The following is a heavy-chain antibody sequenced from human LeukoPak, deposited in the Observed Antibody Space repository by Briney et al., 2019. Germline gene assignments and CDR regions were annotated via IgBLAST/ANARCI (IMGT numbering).Heavy chain of an antibody. D-gene: IGHD6-13*01. CDR2: IYTSGST. J-gene: IGHJ6*03. CDR3: AREQLAVYYYYYMDV. CDR1: GGSISSGSYY. V-gene: IGHV4-61*02. Sequence: SQTLSLTCTVSGGSISSGSYYWSWIRQPAGKGLEWIGRIYTSGSTNYNPSLKSRVTISVDTSKNQFSLKLSSVTAADTAVYYCAREQLAVYYYYYMDVWGKGTTVTVSS.